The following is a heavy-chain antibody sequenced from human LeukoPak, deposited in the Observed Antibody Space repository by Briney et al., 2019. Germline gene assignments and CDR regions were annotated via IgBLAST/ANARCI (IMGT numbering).Heavy chain of an antibody. V-gene: IGHV4-39*07. CDR1: GGSISSSSYY. CDR2: INHSGST. Sequence: SETLSLTCTVSGGSISSSSYYWSWIRQPPGKGLEWIGEINHSGSTNYNPSLKSRVTISVDTSKNQFSLKLSSVTAADTAVYYCARLKYYSRYNWFDPWGQGTLVTVSS. CDR3: ARLKYYSRYNWFDP. D-gene: IGHD6-13*01. J-gene: IGHJ5*02.